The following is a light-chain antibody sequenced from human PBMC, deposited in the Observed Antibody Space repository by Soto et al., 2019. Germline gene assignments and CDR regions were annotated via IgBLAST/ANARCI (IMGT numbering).Light chain of an antibody. Sequence: EIVLTQSPATLSLSPGDRATLSRRASQTLSTYVAWYQQKPGQAPRLLIYDASNRATGIPARFSGSGSGADFTLTISSLEPEDFAVYYCQQRYNWPLTFGQGTKVDIK. CDR3: QQRYNWPLT. CDR2: DAS. V-gene: IGKV3-11*01. J-gene: IGKJ1*01. CDR1: QTLSTY.